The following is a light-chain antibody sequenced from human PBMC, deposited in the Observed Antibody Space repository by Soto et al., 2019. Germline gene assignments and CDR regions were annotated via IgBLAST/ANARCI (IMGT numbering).Light chain of an antibody. CDR3: SSYGGTNNLL. J-gene: IGLJ2*01. V-gene: IGLV2-8*01. CDR1: SSDVGGYKY. Sequence: QAVVTQPPSASGSPGQSVTISCTGTSSDVGGYKYVSWYQQHPGKAPKLMIFEVHKRPSGVPDRFSGSKSGNTASLTVSGLQAEDEADYYCSSYGGTNNLLFGGGTQLTVL. CDR2: EVH.